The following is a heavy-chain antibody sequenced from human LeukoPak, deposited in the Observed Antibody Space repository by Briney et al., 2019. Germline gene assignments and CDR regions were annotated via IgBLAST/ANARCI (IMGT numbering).Heavy chain of an antibody. CDR1: GYTFTNYD. CDR3: ARKRSGYYTRAFDI. Sequence: ASVKVSCKASGYTFTNYDINCVRQAAGHGLEWMGWMNSNSGDTGHAQNLQGRFIMTRNTSISTAYMELSSLRSEDTAVYYCARKRSGYYTRAFDIWGQGTMVTVSS. D-gene: IGHD3-3*01. J-gene: IGHJ3*02. CDR2: MNSNSGDT. V-gene: IGHV1-8*01.